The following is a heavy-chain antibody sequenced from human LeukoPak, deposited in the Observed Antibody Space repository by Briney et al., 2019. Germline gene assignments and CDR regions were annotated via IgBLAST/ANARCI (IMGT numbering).Heavy chain of an antibody. CDR1: GGSISSGGYY. D-gene: IGHD2-2*01. J-gene: IGHJ5*02. V-gene: IGHV4-30-2*01. CDR3: ARIGPLYCSSTSCPPNWFDP. Sequence: PSETLSLTCTVSGGSISSGGYYWSWIRQPPGKALEWIGYIYHSGSTYYNPSLKSRVTISVDRSKNQFSLKLSSVTAADTAVYYCARIGPLYCSSTSCPPNWFDPWGQGTLVTVSS. CDR2: IYHSGST.